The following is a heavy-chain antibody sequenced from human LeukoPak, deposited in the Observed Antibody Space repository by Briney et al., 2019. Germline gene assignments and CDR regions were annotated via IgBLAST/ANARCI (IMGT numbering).Heavy chain of an antibody. CDR1: GFTFSSYS. J-gene: IGHJ4*02. D-gene: IGHD3-22*01. V-gene: IGHV3-21*04. CDR2: ISSSSSYI. CDR3: ARDKLYYYDSSGYSVDY. Sequence: GGSLRLSCAASGFTFSSYSMNWVRQAPGKGLEWVSSISSSSSYIYYADSVKGRFTISRDNAKNSLYLQMNSLRADDTAVYYCARDKLYYYDSSGYSVDYWGQGTLVTVSS.